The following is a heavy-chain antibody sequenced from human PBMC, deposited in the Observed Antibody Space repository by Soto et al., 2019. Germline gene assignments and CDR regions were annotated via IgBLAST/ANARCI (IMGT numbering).Heavy chain of an antibody. CDR2: ISGIGGST. CDR3: ARGSSGYISSWYYFDY. CDR1: GLTCTDYG. V-gene: IGHV3-23*01. D-gene: IGHD6-13*01. J-gene: IGHJ4*02. Sequence: GGSLRLSGAASGLTCTDYGLSWVRPSPGKGLEWVATISGIGGSTYLADSVKGRLSISRDNSKNTVSLLMNSLRAEDTAVYFCARGSSGYISSWYYFDYWGRGTLVTVSS.